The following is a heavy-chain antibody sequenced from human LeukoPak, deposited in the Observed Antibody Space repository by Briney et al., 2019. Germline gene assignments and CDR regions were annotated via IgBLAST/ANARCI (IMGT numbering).Heavy chain of an antibody. V-gene: IGHV3-21*01. CDR1: GFTFSSYS. D-gene: IGHD3-3*01. CDR2: ISSSSSYI. CDR3: ARGPYYDFWSGYYTDYYYYYMDV. J-gene: IGHJ6*03. Sequence: PGGSLRLSCAASGFTFSSYSMNWVRQAPGKGLEWVSSISSSSSYIYYADSVKGRFTISRDNAKNSLYLQMNSLRAEDTAVYYCARGPYYDFWSGYYTDYYYYYMDVWGKGTTVTVSS.